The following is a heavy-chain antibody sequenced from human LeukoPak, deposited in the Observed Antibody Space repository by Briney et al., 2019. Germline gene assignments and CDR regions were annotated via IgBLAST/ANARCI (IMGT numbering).Heavy chain of an antibody. Sequence: ASVKVSCKASGYTFTSYDINWVRQATGQGLEWMGWMNPNSGNTGYAQKFQGRVTMTRNTSISTAYMELSSLRSEDTAVYYCATLRDIVVVPAATPGDYYYYGMDVWGQGTTVTVSS. V-gene: IGHV1-8*01. J-gene: IGHJ6*02. CDR1: GYTFTSYD. D-gene: IGHD2-2*01. CDR2: MNPNSGNT. CDR3: ATLRDIVVVPAATPGDYYYYGMDV.